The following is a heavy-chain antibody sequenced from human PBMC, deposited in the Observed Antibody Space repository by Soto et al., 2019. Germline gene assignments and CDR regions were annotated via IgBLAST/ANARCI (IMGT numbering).Heavy chain of an antibody. Sequence: QVQLQESGPGLVKPSQTLSLTCTVSGGSISSGGYYWSWIRQHPGKGLEWIGYIYYSGSTYYNPSLKSRVTISVDTSKNQFSLKLSSVTAADTAVYYCARAWTYCDYVWGSYRPTDWFDPWGQGTLVTVSS. J-gene: IGHJ5*02. CDR3: ARAWTYCDYVWGSYRPTDWFDP. CDR1: GGSISSGGYY. V-gene: IGHV4-31*03. D-gene: IGHD3-16*02. CDR2: IYYSGST.